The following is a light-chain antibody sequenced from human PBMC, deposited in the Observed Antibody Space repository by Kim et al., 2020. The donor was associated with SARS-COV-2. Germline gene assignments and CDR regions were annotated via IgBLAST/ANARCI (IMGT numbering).Light chain of an antibody. CDR2: DVS. CDR3: SSFASNRDVL. Sequence: QSALTQPASVSGSPGQSITISCTGTSSDVGGYNYVSWYQQHPGNAPKLMIYDVSNRPSGISNRFSGSKSGNTASLTISGLQAEDEAGYYCSSFASNRDVLFGGGTKVTVL. J-gene: IGLJ2*01. CDR1: SSDVGGYNY. V-gene: IGLV2-14*03.